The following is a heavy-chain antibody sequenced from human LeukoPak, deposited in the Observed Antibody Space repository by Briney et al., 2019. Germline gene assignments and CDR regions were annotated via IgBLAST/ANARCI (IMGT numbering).Heavy chain of an antibody. CDR2: ISAYNGNT. J-gene: IGHJ5*02. V-gene: IGHV1-18*01. CDR1: GYTFTSYG. D-gene: IGHD4-17*01. CDR3: ARGHDYGDYWFDP. Sequence: ASVKVSCKASGYTFTSYGISWVRQAPGQGLEWMGWISAYNGNTNYAQKLQGRVTMTTDTPTSTAYMALRSLTSDDTAVYYCARGHDYGDYWFDPWGQGTLVTVSS.